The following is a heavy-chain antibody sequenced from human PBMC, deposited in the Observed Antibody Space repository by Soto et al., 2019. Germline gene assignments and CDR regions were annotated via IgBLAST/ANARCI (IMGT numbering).Heavy chain of an antibody. Sequence: GESLKISCQASGYSFTSFWIGWVRQMPGKGLEWMGMIYPGDSDTKHSPSFQGQVTISADKSISTAYLQWSSLKASDTAMYYCARSPAYFDYWGQGTPVTVSS. CDR2: IYPGDSDT. CDR3: ARSPAYFDY. CDR1: GYSFTSFW. J-gene: IGHJ4*02. D-gene: IGHD2-2*01. V-gene: IGHV5-51*01.